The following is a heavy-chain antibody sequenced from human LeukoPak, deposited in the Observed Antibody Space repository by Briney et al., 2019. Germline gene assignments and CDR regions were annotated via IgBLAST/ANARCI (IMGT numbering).Heavy chain of an antibody. J-gene: IGHJ4*02. CDR3: ARRNPRRASYYDY. V-gene: IGHV4-39*07. CDR2: INHSGST. CDR1: GGSISSSSYY. Sequence: SETLSLTCTVSGGSISSSSYYWSWIRQPPGKGLEWIGEINHSGSTNYNPSLKSRVTISVDTSKNQFSLKLSSVTAADTAVYYCARRNPRRASYYDYWGQGTLVTVSS. D-gene: IGHD3-10*01.